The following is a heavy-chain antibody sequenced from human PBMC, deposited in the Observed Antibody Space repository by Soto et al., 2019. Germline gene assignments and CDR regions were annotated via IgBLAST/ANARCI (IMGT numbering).Heavy chain of an antibody. D-gene: IGHD3-10*01. Sequence: QVQLVESGGGVVQPGRSLRLSCAASGFTFSSYGMHWVRQAPGKGLEWVAVIWYDGSNKYYADSVKGRFTISRDNSKNTLYLQMNSLGAEDTAVYYCARADGTMVRGVISYDAFDIWGQGTMVTVSS. V-gene: IGHV3-33*01. J-gene: IGHJ3*02. CDR3: ARADGTMVRGVISYDAFDI. CDR1: GFTFSSYG. CDR2: IWYDGSNK.